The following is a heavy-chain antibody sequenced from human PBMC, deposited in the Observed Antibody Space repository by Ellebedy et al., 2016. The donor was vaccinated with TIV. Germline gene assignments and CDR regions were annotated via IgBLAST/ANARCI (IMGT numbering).Heavy chain of an antibody. Sequence: ASVKVSCKASGYTFTHYGLHWVRQAPGQRLDWMAWVNAGTGEIKDSWKFQGRVAFTRDTSASTAYMELSSLRSEDTAVYYCGRSGSGWGIDFWGQGTLVTVSS. J-gene: IGHJ4*02. CDR1: GYTFTHYG. CDR2: VNAGTGEI. CDR3: GRSGSGWGIDF. V-gene: IGHV1-3*01. D-gene: IGHD6-19*01.